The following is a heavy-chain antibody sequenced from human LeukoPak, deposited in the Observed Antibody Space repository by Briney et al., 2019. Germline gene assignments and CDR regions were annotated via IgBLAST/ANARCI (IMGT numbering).Heavy chain of an antibody. CDR3: AKSNGYGLVDI. J-gene: IGHJ3*02. Sequence: SETLSLTCAVYIESFSGYHWNWIRQIPGKRMEWIGEISESGTININPSLRRRVSLSVDTSKNQFSLDMRSMTAADTGVYYCAKSNGYGLVDIWGQGTMVTVSS. D-gene: IGHD3-10*01. CDR2: ISESGTI. V-gene: IGHV4-34*01. CDR1: IESFSGYH.